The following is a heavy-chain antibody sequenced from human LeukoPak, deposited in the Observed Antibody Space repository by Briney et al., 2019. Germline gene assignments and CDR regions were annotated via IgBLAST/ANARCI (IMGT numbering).Heavy chain of an antibody. Sequence: SATLSLTCSVSGDSITSRNWWTWVRQTPEKGLEWIGEIFHTGSTNYNPSVEGRVTISIDKSKNQFSLMLTSVTVADTALYYCARGMWFDTLFSAFDVWGQGTMVSVSS. CDR1: GDSITSRNW. CDR2: IFHTGST. CDR3: ARGMWFDTLFSAFDV. D-gene: IGHD3-10*01. J-gene: IGHJ3*01. V-gene: IGHV4-4*02.